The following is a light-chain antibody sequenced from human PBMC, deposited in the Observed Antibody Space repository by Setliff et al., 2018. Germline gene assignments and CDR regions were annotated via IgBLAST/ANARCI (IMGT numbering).Light chain of an antibody. Sequence: SVLTQPASVSGSPGQSITISCTGTSSDVGGYNYVSWYQQHPGKAPKLIIYEVSNRPSGVSNRFSGSKSGNTASLSISGLRAEDEADYYCSSYTSSSTLYVFGTGTKVTVL. CDR1: SSDVGGYNY. CDR3: SSYTSSSTLYV. V-gene: IGLV2-14*01. J-gene: IGLJ1*01. CDR2: EVS.